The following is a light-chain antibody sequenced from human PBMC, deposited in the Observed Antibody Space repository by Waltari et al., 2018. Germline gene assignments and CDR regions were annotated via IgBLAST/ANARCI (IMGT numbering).Light chain of an antibody. CDR1: QSVSSN. Sequence: EVVMTQSPATLSLSPGERATLSCRASQSVSSNLAWYQQKPGQAPRLLIYSACTRATGIPARFSGSGSGTEFTLTISSLQSEDFAVYYCQQYNNWPPEGTFGPGTKVDIK. V-gene: IGKV3-15*01. CDR2: SAC. J-gene: IGKJ3*01. CDR3: QQYNNWPPEGT.